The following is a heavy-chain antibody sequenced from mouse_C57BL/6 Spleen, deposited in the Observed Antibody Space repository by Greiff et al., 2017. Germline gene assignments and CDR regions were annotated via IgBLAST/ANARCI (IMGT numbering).Heavy chain of an antibody. CDR2: INYDGSST. CDR3: ARGVNWGYFDY. V-gene: IGHV5-16*01. J-gene: IGHJ2*01. CDR1: GFTFSDYY. Sequence: EVKLVESEGGLVQPGSSMKLSCTASGFTFSDYYMAWVRQVPEKGLEWVANINYDGSSTYYLDSLKSRFIISRDNAKNILYLQMSSLKSEDTATYYCARGVNWGYFDYWGQGTTLTVSS. D-gene: IGHD4-1*01.